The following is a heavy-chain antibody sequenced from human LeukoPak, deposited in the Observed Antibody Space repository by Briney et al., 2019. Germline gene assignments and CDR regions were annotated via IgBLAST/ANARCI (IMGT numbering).Heavy chain of an antibody. CDR1: GFTFSSYG. CDR2: IWCDGSNK. CDR3: ARAPGDSSSYADY. J-gene: IGHJ4*02. V-gene: IGHV3-33*01. D-gene: IGHD6-6*01. Sequence: SGGSLRLSCAASGFTFSSYGMHWVRQAPGKGLEWVAVIWCDGSNKYYADSVKGRFTISRDNSKNTLYLQMNSLRAEDTAVYYCARAPGDSSSYADYWGQGTLVTVSS.